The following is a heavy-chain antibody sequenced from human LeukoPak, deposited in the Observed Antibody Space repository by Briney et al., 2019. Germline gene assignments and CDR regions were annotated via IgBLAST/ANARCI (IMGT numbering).Heavy chain of an antibody. CDR3: ARDVGDTAMVLDYYYGMDV. J-gene: IGHJ6*02. CDR2: IIPIFGTA. Sequence: SVKVSCKASGGTFSSYAISWVRQAPGQGLEWMGGIIPIFGTANYAQKFQGRVTITADESTSTAYMEPSSLRSEDTAVYYCARDVGDTAMVLDYYYGMDVWGQGTTVTVSS. D-gene: IGHD5-18*01. CDR1: GGTFSSYA. V-gene: IGHV1-69*13.